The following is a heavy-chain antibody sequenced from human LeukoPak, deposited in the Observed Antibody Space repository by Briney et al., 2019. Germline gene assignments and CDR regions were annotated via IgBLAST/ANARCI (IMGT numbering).Heavy chain of an antibody. Sequence: GGSLRLSCAASGFTFSSYWMHWVRQAPGKGLVLVSRINSDGSSTSYADSVKGRFTISRDNAKNTLYLQMNSLRAEDTAVYYCARERGDFWSGYYTSLGYWGQGTLVTVSS. D-gene: IGHD3-3*01. CDR3: ARERGDFWSGYYTSLGY. CDR2: INSDGSST. V-gene: IGHV3-74*01. CDR1: GFTFSSYW. J-gene: IGHJ4*02.